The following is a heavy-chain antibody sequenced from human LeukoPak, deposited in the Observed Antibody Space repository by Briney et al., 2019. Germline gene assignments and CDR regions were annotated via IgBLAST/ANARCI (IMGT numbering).Heavy chain of an antibody. J-gene: IGHJ4*02. V-gene: IGHV3-23*01. CDR1: EFSVGSNY. D-gene: IGHD1-26*01. CDR2: ISGSGDST. CDR3: AKDWGPSRSYYFDY. Sequence: GGSLRLSCAASEFSVGSNYMTWVRQAPGKGLEWVSAISGSGDSTYYADSVKGRFTISRDNSKNTLYLQMNSLRAEDTAVYYCAKDWGPSRSYYFDYWGQGTLVTVSS.